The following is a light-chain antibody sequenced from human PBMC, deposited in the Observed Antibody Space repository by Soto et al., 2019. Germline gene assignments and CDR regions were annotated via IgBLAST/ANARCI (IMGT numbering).Light chain of an antibody. V-gene: IGLV1-40*01. CDR1: TSNIGAPYD. Sequence: VLTQPPSVSGAPGQRVSISCTGSTSNIGAPYDVHWYQHLPGAAPKLLIYGDNNRPSGVPDRFSGSKSGTSAYLTISGLQVEDEAEYFCFSFTTTSTHVFGTGTKVTVL. CDR2: GDN. CDR3: FSFTTTSTHV. J-gene: IGLJ1*01.